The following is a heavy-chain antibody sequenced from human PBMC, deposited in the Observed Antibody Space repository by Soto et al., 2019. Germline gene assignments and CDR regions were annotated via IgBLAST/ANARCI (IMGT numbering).Heavy chain of an antibody. V-gene: IGHV1-2*02. CDR2: INSSNGGT. D-gene: IGHD2-2*03. CDR1: GYSFSHYF. J-gene: IGHJ5*02. Sequence: QVHLVQSGPEVMKPGASVKVSCKASGYSFSHYFMYWVRQVPGQGLEWMGWINSSNGGTKFSHKFQGRLTMTTDPSTSIAYMELSRLTSDDTAIYYCAREAYSASFGYVTNPNWFDPWGQGTLVSVSS. CDR3: AREAYSASFGYVTNPNWFDP.